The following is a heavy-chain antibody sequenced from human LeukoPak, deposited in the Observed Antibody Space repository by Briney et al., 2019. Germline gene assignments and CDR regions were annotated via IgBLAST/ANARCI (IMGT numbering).Heavy chain of an antibody. CDR3: AKPPPDFDYGSGSKYFDY. V-gene: IGHV3-23*01. CDR2: ISSNGGST. J-gene: IGHJ4*02. Sequence: PGGSLRLSCAASGLTFSSYAMSWVRQAPGKGLEWVSAISSNGGSTYYADSVKGRFTISRDNSKNTLYLQMNSLRAEDTAVYYCAKPPPDFDYGSGSKYFDYWGQGTLVTVSS. CDR1: GLTFSSYA. D-gene: IGHD3-10*01.